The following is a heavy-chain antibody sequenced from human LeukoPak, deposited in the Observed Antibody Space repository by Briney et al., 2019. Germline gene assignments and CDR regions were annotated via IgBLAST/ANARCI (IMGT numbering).Heavy chain of an antibody. CDR3: ARQWDYSDSSGRALIYFDS. CDR1: GGSIRRRSRY. D-gene: IGHD3-22*01. Sequence: KSSQTLSLTCTAAGGSIRRRSRYWGWLRQQKGKGLEWIGSIYYSGSTYYNPSLKSRVTISVDTSKIQFSLKLSSVTAADTAVYYCARQWDYSDSSGRALIYFDSWGQGTVVTVAS. J-gene: IGHJ4*02. V-gene: IGHV4-39*01. CDR2: IYYSGST.